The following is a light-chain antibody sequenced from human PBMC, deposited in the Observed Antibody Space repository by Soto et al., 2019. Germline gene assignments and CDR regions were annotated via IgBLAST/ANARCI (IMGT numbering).Light chain of an antibody. CDR1: QSVISY. CDR2: DTS. Sequence: EIVLTQSPATLSLSPGERATLSCRASQSVISYLAWFQQRPGQAPRLLIYDTSNRATGIPARFSGSESGTDFTLTIGSVEPEDVAVYYRQQSYKWPPITFGQGTRLEIQ. CDR3: QQSYKWPPIT. J-gene: IGKJ5*01. V-gene: IGKV3-11*01.